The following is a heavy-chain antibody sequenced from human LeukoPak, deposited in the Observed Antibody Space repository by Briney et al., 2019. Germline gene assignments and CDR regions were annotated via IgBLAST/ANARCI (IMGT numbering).Heavy chain of an antibody. CDR1: GFTFDDYA. CDR2: ISWNSGSI. D-gene: IGHD2-15*01. CDR3: AKDKGAVGAYGMDV. V-gene: IGHV3-9*01. J-gene: IGHJ6*02. Sequence: SLRLSCAASGFTFDDYAMHWVRQAPGKGLEWVSGISWNSGSIGYADSVKGRFTISRDNAKNSLYLQMNSLRAEDTALYYCAKDKGAVGAYGMDVWGQGTTVTVSS.